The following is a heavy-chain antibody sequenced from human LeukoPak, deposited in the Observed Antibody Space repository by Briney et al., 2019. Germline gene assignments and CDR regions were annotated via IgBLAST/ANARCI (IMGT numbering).Heavy chain of an antibody. CDR3: AREDSGGSYCFFS. CDR1: GYTFTGYY. V-gene: IGHV1-2*02. D-gene: IGHD1-26*01. Sequence: ASVRVSCKASGYTFTGYYMHWVRQAPGQGLEWMGWINPSSGGTNYAQKFQGRVTMTRDTSISTAYMELSRLRSDDTAVYYCAREDSGGSYCFFSWGQGTLVTVSS. J-gene: IGHJ5*02. CDR2: INPSSGGT.